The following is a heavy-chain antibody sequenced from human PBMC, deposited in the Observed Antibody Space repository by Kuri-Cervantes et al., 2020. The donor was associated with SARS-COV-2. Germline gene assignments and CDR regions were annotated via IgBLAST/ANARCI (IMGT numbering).Heavy chain of an antibody. V-gene: IGHV4-4*02. CDR1: GGSISSSNW. CDR3: AREEYCSSTSCYKSSWFDP. J-gene: IGHJ5*02. Sequence: SETLSLTCAVSGGSISSSNWWSWVRQPPGKGLEWIGEINHSGSTNYNPSLKSRVTISVDTSKNQFSLKLSSVTAADTAVYYCAREEYCSSTSCYKSSWFDPWGQGTLVTVSS. D-gene: IGHD2-2*02. CDR2: INHSGST.